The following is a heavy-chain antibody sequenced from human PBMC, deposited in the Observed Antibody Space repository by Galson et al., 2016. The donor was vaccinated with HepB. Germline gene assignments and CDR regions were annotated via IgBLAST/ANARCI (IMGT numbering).Heavy chain of an antibody. CDR1: GFTFSSYS. D-gene: IGHD1-26*01. V-gene: IGHV3-21*01. CDR2: ISSSSSYI. J-gene: IGHJ4*02. CDR3: ARGDIVGAIFDY. Sequence: SLRLSCAASGFTFSSYSMNWVRQAPGKGLELVSSISSSSSYIYYADSVKGRFTISRDNAKNSLYLQMNSPRAEDTAVYYCARGDIVGAIFDYWGQGTLVTVSS.